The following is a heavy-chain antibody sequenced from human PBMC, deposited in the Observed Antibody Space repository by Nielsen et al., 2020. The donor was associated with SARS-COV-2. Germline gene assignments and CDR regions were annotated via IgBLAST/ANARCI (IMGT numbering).Heavy chain of an antibody. V-gene: IGHV3-11*05. D-gene: IGHD6-13*01. Sequence: LKISCAPSVYTFSASYMCWIRQAPGKGLGWVSYISSSSSYTNYADSVKGRFTISRDNAKNSLYLKMNSLRAEDTAVYYCARDIAEQFDYWGQGTLVTVSS. CDR2: ISSSSSYT. CDR3: ARDIAEQFDY. CDR1: VYTFSASY. J-gene: IGHJ4*02.